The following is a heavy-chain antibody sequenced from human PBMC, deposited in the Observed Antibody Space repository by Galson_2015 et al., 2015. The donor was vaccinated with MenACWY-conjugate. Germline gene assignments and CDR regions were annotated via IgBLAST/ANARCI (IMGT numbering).Heavy chain of an antibody. Sequence: LRLSCAASGFTFRSYGMHWVRQAPGKGLEWVAVISYDGSNKYYADSVKGRFTISRDNSKNTLYLQMNSLRAEDTAVYYCAKGGLWYSSGWYSIYYYYGMDVWGQGTTVTVSS. V-gene: IGHV3-30*18. CDR1: GFTFRSYG. CDR2: ISYDGSNK. D-gene: IGHD6-19*01. CDR3: AKGGLWYSSGWYSIYYYYGMDV. J-gene: IGHJ6*02.